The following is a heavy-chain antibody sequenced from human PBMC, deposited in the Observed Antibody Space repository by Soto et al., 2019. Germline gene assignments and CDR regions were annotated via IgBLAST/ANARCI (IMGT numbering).Heavy chain of an antibody. V-gene: IGHV1-18*01. J-gene: IGHJ5*02. CDR2: ISAYNGNT. Sequence: ASVKVSCKASGYTFTSYGISWVRQAAGQGLEWMGWISAYNGNTNYAQKLQGRVTMTTDTSTSTAYMELRSLRSDDTAVYYCARILARPSWFDPWGQGTLVTVSS. CDR3: ARILARPSWFDP. CDR1: GYTFTSYG. D-gene: IGHD6-6*01.